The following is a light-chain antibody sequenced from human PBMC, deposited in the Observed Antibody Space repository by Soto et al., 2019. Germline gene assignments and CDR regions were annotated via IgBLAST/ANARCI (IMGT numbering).Light chain of an antibody. Sequence: EILMTQSPVTLSVSPGERDTLSCRASQCVSSNLAWYQQKPGQAPSLLIYGAFTRATGIPARLSGTGSGTEFTLTISSLQSEDFALYDCQQYNDWPLTFGQGTKVEI. J-gene: IGKJ1*01. CDR2: GAF. V-gene: IGKV3-15*01. CDR1: QCVSSN. CDR3: QQYNDWPLT.